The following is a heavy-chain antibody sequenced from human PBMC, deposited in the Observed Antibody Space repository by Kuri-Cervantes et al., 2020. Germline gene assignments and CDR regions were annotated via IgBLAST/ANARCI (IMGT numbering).Heavy chain of an antibody. CDR1: GYTFTSYG. Sequence: ASVKVSCKASGYTFTSYGISWVRQAPGQGLEWMGWISAYNGNTNYAQKLQGRVTVTTDTSTSTAYMELTSLRSDDTAMYYCARDPRQSIGNTGAFDLWGQGTMVTVSS. CDR2: ISAYNGNT. J-gene: IGHJ3*01. CDR3: ARDPRQSIGNTGAFDL. V-gene: IGHV1-18*01. D-gene: IGHD1/OR15-1a*01.